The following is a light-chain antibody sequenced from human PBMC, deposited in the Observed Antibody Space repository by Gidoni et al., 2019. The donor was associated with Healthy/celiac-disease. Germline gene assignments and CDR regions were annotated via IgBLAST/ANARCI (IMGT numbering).Light chain of an antibody. J-gene: IGLJ3*02. CDR3: SSYTSSSTPL. V-gene: IGLV2-14*01. Sequence: QSALTQPASVSVSPGQSITIPCTGTSSDVGGYNYVSWYQQHPGKVPKLMIYDVSNRPSGVSNRFSGSKSGNTASLTISGLQAEDEADYYCSSYTSSSTPLFGGGTKLTVL. CDR1: SSDVGGYNY. CDR2: DVS.